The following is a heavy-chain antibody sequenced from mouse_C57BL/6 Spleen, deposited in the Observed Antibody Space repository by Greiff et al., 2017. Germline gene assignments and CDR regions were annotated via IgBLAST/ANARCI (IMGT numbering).Heavy chain of an antibody. D-gene: IGHD2-1*01. CDR2: IYPGSGNT. Sequence: VKLQQSGPELVKPGASVKISCKASGYSFTSYYIHWVKQRPGQGLEWIGWIYPGSGNTKYNEKFKGKATLTADTSSSTAYMQLSSLTSEDSAVYYCARLYYGNYEDAMDYWGQGTSVTVSS. V-gene: IGHV1-66*01. J-gene: IGHJ4*01. CDR3: ARLYYGNYEDAMDY. CDR1: GYSFTSYY.